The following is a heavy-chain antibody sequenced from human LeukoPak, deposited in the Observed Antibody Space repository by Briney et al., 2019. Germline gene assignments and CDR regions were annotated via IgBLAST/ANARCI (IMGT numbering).Heavy chain of an antibody. CDR3: ARALSWTTDSYYYMDV. CDR1: GFTFSDYY. J-gene: IGHJ6*03. V-gene: IGHV3-11*01. CDR2: ISSSGSTI. Sequence: GGSLRLSCAASGFTFSDYYMSWIRQAPGKGLEWVSYISSSGSTIYYADSVKGRFTISRDNAKNSLYLQMNSLRAEDTAVYYCARALSWTTDSYYYMDVWGKGTTVTVS. D-gene: IGHD3/OR15-3a*01.